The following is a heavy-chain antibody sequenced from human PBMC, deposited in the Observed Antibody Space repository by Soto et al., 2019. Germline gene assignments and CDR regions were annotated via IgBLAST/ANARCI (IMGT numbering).Heavy chain of an antibody. CDR1: GFTFSSYG. V-gene: IGHV3-30*18. CDR2: ISYDGSNK. D-gene: IGHD2-21*02. Sequence: LRLSCAASGFTFSSYGMHWVRQAPGKGLEWVAVISYDGSNKYYADSVKGRFTISRDNSKNTLYLQMNSLRAEDTAVYYCAKVNCGGDCYHGYYFDYWGQGTLVTVS. CDR3: AKVNCGGDCYHGYYFDY. J-gene: IGHJ4*02.